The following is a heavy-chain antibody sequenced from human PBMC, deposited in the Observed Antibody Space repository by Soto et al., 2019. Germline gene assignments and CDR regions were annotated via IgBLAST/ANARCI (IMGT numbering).Heavy chain of an antibody. Sequence: GASVKVSCKASGYTFTSYGISWVRQAPGQGLEWMGWISAYNGNTNYAQKLQGRVTMTTDTSTSTAYMELRSLRSDDTAVYYCAFSWGSTVTTDHDYWRQGTLVTVS. CDR2: ISAYNGNT. V-gene: IGHV1-18*04. D-gene: IGHD4-17*01. J-gene: IGHJ4*02. CDR1: GYTFTSYG. CDR3: AFSWGSTVTTDHDY.